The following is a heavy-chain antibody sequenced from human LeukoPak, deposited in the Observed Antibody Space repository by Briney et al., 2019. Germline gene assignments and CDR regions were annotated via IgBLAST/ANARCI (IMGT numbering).Heavy chain of an antibody. CDR2: IYSGTST. CDR1: GFTVNSNY. D-gene: IGHD2-15*01. Sequence: GGSLRLSCAVSGFTVNSNYMNWVRQAPGKGLEWVSVIYSGTSTYYADSVQGRSTISRDNAKNTLYLQMDSLRAEDTAVYYCASSRDSHDCSGGRCSYYYHYLGMDVWGQGTTVIVSS. CDR3: ASSRDSHDCSGGRCSYYYHYLGMDV. V-gene: IGHV3-53*01. J-gene: IGHJ6*02.